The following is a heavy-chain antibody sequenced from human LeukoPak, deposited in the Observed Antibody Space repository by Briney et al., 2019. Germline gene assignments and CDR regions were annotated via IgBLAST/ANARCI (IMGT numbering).Heavy chain of an antibody. CDR3: AKGFYGSGTKNYSDY. D-gene: IGHD3-10*01. CDR1: GFTFSSYG. CDR2: ISGSGGST. J-gene: IGHJ4*02. V-gene: IGHV3-23*01. Sequence: SGGSLRLSCAASGFTFSSYGMSWVRQAPGKGLEWVSAISGSGGSTYYADSVKGRFTISRDNSKRTLYLQMNNLRVEDTAVYYCAKGFYGSGTKNYSDYWGQGTLVTVSS.